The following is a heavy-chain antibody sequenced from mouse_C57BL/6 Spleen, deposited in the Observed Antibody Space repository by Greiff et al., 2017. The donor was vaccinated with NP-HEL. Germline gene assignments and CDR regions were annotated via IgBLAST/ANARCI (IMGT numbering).Heavy chain of an antibody. V-gene: IGHV1-69*01. D-gene: IGHD1-1*01. CDR3: TRHGSSYGYAMDY. CDR1: GYTFTSYW. Sequence: QVQLQQPGAELVMPGASVKLSCKASGYTFTSYWMHWVKQRPGPGLEWIGEIDPSDSYTNYNQKFKGKSTLTVDKSSSTAYMQPSSLTSEDSAVFYCTRHGSSYGYAMDYWGQGTSVTDSS. CDR2: IDPSDSYT. J-gene: IGHJ4*01.